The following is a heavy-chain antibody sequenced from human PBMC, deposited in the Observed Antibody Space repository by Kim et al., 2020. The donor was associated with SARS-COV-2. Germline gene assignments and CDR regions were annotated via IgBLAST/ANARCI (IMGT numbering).Heavy chain of an antibody. CDR3: AREGLGGFWSGYYRSYYYDYYRDV. D-gene: IGHD3-3*01. Sequence: GGSLSLSCAASGFTFRSSCMSWVRQAPGKGLEWVAHIKQDGREKYYVDSVKGRFTISRDNAKNSLYLQMNSLRAEDTAVYYCAREGLGGFWSGYYRSYYYDYYRDVWGKGTTGTVSS. CDR1: GFTFRSSC. CDR2: IKQDGREK. V-gene: IGHV3-7*01. J-gene: IGHJ6*03.